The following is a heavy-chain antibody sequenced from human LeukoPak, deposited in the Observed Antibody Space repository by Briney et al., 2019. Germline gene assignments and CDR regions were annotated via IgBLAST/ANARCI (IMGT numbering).Heavy chain of an antibody. CDR1: GGSISSYY. CDR3: ARDNEMAMDY. D-gene: IGHD5-24*01. CDR2: IYYSGST. J-gene: IGHJ4*02. Sequence: SETLSLTCTVSGGSISSYYWSWIRQPPGKGLEWIGYIYYSGSTYCNPSLKSRVTISVDTSKNQFSLKLSSVTAADTAVYYCARDNEMAMDYWGQGTLVTVSS. V-gene: IGHV4-59*01.